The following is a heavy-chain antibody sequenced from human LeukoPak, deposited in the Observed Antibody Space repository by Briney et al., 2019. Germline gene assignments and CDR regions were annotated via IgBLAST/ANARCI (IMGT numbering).Heavy chain of an antibody. J-gene: IGHJ6*03. Sequence: SVKVSCKASGGTFSSYAISWVRQAPGQGLEWMGGIIPIFGTANYAQKFQGRVTITADESTSAAYMELSSLRAEDTAVYYCARAKLDWSPPDYYYYYMDVWGKGTTVTISS. V-gene: IGHV1-69*13. D-gene: IGHD3-9*01. CDR1: GGTFSSYA. CDR2: IIPIFGTA. CDR3: ARAKLDWSPPDYYYYYMDV.